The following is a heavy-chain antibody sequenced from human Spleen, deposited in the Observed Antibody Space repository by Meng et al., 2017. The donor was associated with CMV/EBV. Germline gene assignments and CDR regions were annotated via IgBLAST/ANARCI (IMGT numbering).Heavy chain of an antibody. Sequence: ISRINWWSWVRQPPGKGLEWIGEIYHSGGTNYNPSLNRRVTISVDKSKNQFSLKLSSVTAADTAVYFCATLNDFWSGYYSESPVDYWGQGTLVTVSS. CDR2: IYHSGGT. CDR3: ATLNDFWSGYYSESPVDY. CDR1: ISRINW. D-gene: IGHD3-3*01. V-gene: IGHV4-4*01. J-gene: IGHJ4*02.